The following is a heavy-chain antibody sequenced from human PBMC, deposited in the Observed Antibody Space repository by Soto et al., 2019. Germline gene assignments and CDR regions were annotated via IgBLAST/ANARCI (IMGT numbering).Heavy chain of an antibody. CDR1: GDSMGSSNW. J-gene: IGHJ5*02. V-gene: IGHV4-4*02. Sequence: QVQLQESGPGLVKASGTLSLTCAVSGDSMGSSNWWSWVRQAPGKGLEWIGEIYHSGNTRYTPSLKSRVTILRDKSKNQFSLSLSSVTAADTAVYYCARDARGDSSENNWFDPWGQGTLVTVSS. D-gene: IGHD3-10*01. CDR3: ARDARGDSSENNWFDP. CDR2: IYHSGNT.